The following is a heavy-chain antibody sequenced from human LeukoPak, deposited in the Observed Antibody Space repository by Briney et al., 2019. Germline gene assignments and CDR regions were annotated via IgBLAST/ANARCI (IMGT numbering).Heavy chain of an antibody. V-gene: IGHV4-4*07. CDR2: IYTSGST. J-gene: IGHJ6*02. Sequence: SETLSLTCTVSGGSISSYYWSWIRQPAGKGLEWIGRIYTSGSTNYNPSLKSRVTMSVDTSKNQFPLKLSSVTAADTAVYYCARDQGSSWPYYYYYGMDVWGQGTTVTVSS. D-gene: IGHD6-13*01. CDR3: ARDQGSSWPYYYYYGMDV. CDR1: GGSISSYY.